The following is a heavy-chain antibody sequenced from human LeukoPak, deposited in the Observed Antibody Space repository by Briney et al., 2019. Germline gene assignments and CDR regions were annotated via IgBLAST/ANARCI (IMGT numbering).Heavy chain of an antibody. D-gene: IGHD4-17*01. CDR2: NSWNSGSI. CDR3: AKGAVTRPGHGMDG. CDR1: GFTFDDYA. J-gene: IGHJ6*02. V-gene: IGHV3-9*01. Sequence: PGGSLRLSCAASGFTFDDYAMHWVRQAPGKGLEWVSGNSWNSGSIGYADSVKGRFTISRDNAKNSLYLKMNSLRAEDTALYYCAKGAVTRPGHGMDGWGQRTTVTVSS.